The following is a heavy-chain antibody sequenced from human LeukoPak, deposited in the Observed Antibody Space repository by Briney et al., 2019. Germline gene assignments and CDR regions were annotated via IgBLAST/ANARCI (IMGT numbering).Heavy chain of an antibody. J-gene: IGHJ4*02. CDR1: GFTLEDYG. CDR3: ATPRGSGSYLAFDY. Sequence: GGSLRLSCVASGFTLEDYGMSWVRQAPGKGLEWVSGINWNGGSTGYADSVKGRFTISRDNAKNSLYLQMNSLRAEDTAVYYCATPRGSGSYLAFDYWGQGTLVTVSS. V-gene: IGHV3-20*04. D-gene: IGHD1-26*01. CDR2: INWNGGST.